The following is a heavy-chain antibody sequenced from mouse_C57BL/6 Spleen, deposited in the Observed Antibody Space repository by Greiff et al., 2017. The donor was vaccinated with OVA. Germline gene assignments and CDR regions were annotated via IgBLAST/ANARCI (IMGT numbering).Heavy chain of an antibody. J-gene: IGHJ1*03. CDR3: ARPITTVVAHWYFDV. V-gene: IGHV1-82*01. D-gene: IGHD1-1*01. CDR2: IYPGDGDT. CDR1: GYAFSSSW. Sequence: QVQLQQSGPELVKPGASVKISCKASGYAFSSSWMNWVKQRPGKGLEWIGRIYPGDGDTNYNGKFKGKATLTADKSSSTAYMQLSSLTSEDSAVYFCARPITTVVAHWYFDVWGTGTTVTVSS.